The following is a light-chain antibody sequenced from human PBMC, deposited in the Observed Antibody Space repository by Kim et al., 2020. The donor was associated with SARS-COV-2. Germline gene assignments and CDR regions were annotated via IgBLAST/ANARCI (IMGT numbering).Light chain of an antibody. V-gene: IGKV1-5*03. Sequence: ASVGDRVTITCRASQSISSWLAWYQQKPGKAPKLLIYKASSLESGVPSRFSGSGSGTEFTLTISSLQPDDFATYYCQQYNSYSMYTFGQGTKLEIK. CDR1: QSISSW. CDR3: QQYNSYSMYT. J-gene: IGKJ2*01. CDR2: KAS.